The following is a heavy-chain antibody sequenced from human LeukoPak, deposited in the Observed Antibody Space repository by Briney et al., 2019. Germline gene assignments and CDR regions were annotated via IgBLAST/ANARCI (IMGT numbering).Heavy chain of an antibody. CDR2: ISDGGTT. Sequence: GGSLRLSCAASGFTFNNYAFNWVRQPPGKGLEWVSGISDGGTTYYADSVKGRYTISRDNAKNSLYLQMNSLRAEDTAFYYCARDDPYSGYDYDYWGRGVLVTVSS. J-gene: IGHJ4*02. CDR1: GFTFNNYA. V-gene: IGHV3-20*04. CDR3: ARDDPYSGYDYDY. D-gene: IGHD5-12*01.